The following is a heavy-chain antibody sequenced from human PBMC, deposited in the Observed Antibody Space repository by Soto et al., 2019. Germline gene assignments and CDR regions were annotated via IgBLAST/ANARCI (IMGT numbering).Heavy chain of an antibody. CDR3: AAELGFGRLSVV. Sequence: QVQVVQSGVEVRRPGSSVKVSCKASGDTFKNCVISWVRQAPGQGLEWMGGIIPLFGTTDFAQRFQGRLTITTDESTTTGYMELSRLRVEDTATDCCAAELGFGRLSVVWGQGTTVIVSS. D-gene: IGHD7-27*01. CDR1: GDTFKNCV. J-gene: IGHJ6*02. CDR2: IIPLFGTT. V-gene: IGHV1-69*01.